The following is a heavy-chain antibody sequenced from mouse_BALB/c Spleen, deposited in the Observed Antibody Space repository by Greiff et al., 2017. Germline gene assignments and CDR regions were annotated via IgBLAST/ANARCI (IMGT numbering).Heavy chain of an antibody. CDR2: IWSGGST. Sequence: QVQLQQSGPGLVQPSQSLSITCTVSGFSLTSYGVHWVRQSPGKGLEWLGVIWSGGSTDYNAAFISRLSISKDNSKSQVFFKMNSLQANDTAIYYCARMTTQFAYWGQGTLVTVSA. D-gene: IGHD2-13*01. J-gene: IGHJ3*01. CDR3: ARMTTQFAY. CDR1: GFSLTSYG. V-gene: IGHV2-2*02.